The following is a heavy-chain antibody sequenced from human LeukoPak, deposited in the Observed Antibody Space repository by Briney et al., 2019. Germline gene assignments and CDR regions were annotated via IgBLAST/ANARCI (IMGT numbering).Heavy chain of an antibody. CDR2: TFYSGNA. J-gene: IGHJ5*02. CDR3: AKGGPEASAGLSWFDP. D-gene: IGHD1-14*01. CDR1: GGSISYSY. Sequence: SETLSLTCTVSGGSISYSYWHWMRQPPGKGLEWIGHTFYSGNAKYNPSLKSRVTISVDMSKDQFSLNLSSVTAADTAVYYCAKGGPEASAGLSWFDPWGQGTLVTVSS. V-gene: IGHV4-59*01.